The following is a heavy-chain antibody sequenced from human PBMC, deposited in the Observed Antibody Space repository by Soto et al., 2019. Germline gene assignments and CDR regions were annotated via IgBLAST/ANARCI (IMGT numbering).Heavy chain of an antibody. J-gene: IGHJ6*03. V-gene: IGHV1-46*03. CDR1: GYTFTSYY. Sequence: ASVKVSCKASGYTFTSYYMHWVRQAPGQGLEWMGIINPSGGSTSYAQKFQGRVTMTRDTSTSTVYMELSSLRSEDTAVYYCARDGTAMVRGVNTYYYYYYMNVWGKGTTVTVYS. CDR2: INPSGGST. CDR3: ARDGTAMVRGVNTYYYYYYMNV. D-gene: IGHD3-10*01.